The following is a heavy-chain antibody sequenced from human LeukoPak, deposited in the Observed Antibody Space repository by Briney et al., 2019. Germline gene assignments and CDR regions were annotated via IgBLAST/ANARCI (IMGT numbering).Heavy chain of an antibody. J-gene: IGHJ4*02. CDR2: INPNSGGT. CDR1: GYTFTGYY. Sequence: ASVKVSCKASGYTFTGYYMHWVRQAPGQGLEWMGWINPNSGGTNYAQKFQGRVTVTRDTSITTAYMELSRLRSDDTAVYYCARSLVVATIGEFDYWGQGTLVTVSS. V-gene: IGHV1-2*02. CDR3: ARSLVVATIGEFDY. D-gene: IGHD5-12*01.